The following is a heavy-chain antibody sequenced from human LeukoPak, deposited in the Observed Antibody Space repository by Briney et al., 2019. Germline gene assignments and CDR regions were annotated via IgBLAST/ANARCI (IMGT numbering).Heavy chain of an antibody. V-gene: IGHV3-48*03. CDR3: AKYGDYKYFQH. CDR1: GFTVSRYE. Sequence: GGSLRLSCAASGFTVSRYEMNWVRQAPGKGLEWVSYISSSGTTIYYADSVKGRFSISRDIAKYSLYLQMNSLRVEDTAVYYCAKYGDYKYFQHWGQGTLVTVSS. D-gene: IGHD4-17*01. J-gene: IGHJ1*01. CDR2: ISSSGTTI.